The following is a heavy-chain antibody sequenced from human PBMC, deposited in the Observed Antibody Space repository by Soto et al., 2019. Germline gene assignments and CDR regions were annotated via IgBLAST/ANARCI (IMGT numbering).Heavy chain of an antibody. D-gene: IGHD7-27*01. CDR2: IWYDGSNK. Sequence: QVQLVESGGGVVQPGRSLRLSCAASGFTFSSYGMQWVRQAPGKGLEWVAVIWYDGSNKYYADSVKGRFTISRDNSKNTLYLQMNSLRAEDTDVYYCARDVAGDRGYFDYWGQGTLVTVSS. J-gene: IGHJ4*02. CDR3: ARDVAGDRGYFDY. V-gene: IGHV3-33*01. CDR1: GFTFSSYG.